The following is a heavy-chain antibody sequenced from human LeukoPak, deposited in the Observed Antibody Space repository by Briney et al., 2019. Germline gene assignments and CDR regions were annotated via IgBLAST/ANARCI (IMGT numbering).Heavy chain of an antibody. J-gene: IGHJ4*02. Sequence: SQTLSLTCTVSGGSISSYYWSWIRQPPGKGLEWIVYISDIGSINYNPSLKSRVTISLDTSKNQFSLKLSSVTAADTAVYYCAGHHPRNTVDFWGQGTLVTVSS. CDR3: AGHHPRNTVDF. D-gene: IGHD2/OR15-2a*01. CDR2: ISDIGSI. CDR1: GGSISSYY. V-gene: IGHV4-59*08.